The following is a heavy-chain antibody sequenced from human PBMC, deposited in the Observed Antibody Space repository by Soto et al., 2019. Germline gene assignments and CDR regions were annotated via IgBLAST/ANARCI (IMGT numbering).Heavy chain of an antibody. V-gene: IGHV1-18*01. CDR2: ISAYNGNT. CDR3: ARGAFCVGAPRCRDMDV. D-gene: IGHD2-21*01. Sequence: QIQLVQSGGEVKKPGASVKVSCKSSGYKFISHSITWVRQARGQGLECMGRISAYNGNTNYAQKLQGRVTMTTDTSTNTAYMELRSLRSDDTAVYYCARGAFCVGAPRCRDMDVWCQGTTVTVSS. CDR1: GYKFISHS. J-gene: IGHJ6*02.